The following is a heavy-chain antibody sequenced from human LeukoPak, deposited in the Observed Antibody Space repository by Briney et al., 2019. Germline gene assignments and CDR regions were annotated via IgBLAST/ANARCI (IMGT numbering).Heavy chain of an antibody. Sequence: GGSLRLSCTASGFTFGDYAMSWIRQAPGKGLEWVGFIRSKAYGETADYAASVKGRFTISRDDSKAIAYLQMNSLKTEGTAVYHCTRDRGAYNLYDYWGQGTLVTVSS. D-gene: IGHD1-1*01. V-gene: IGHV3-49*03. CDR2: IRSKAYGETA. J-gene: IGHJ4*02. CDR1: GFTFGDYA. CDR3: TRDRGAYNLYDY.